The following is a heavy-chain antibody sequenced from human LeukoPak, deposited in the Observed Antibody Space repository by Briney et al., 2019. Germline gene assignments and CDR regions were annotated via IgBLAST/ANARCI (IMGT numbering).Heavy chain of an antibody. CDR2: IDWDDDK. Sequence: SGPALVKPTQTLTLTCTFSRFSLSTSGMCVSWIRQPPGKALEWLARIDWDDDKYYSTSLKTRLTISKDTSKNQVVLTMTNMDPVDTATYYCARIRRQLVHDAFDIWGQGTMVTVSS. V-gene: IGHV2-70*11. CDR3: ARIRRQLVHDAFDI. D-gene: IGHD6-6*01. J-gene: IGHJ3*02. CDR1: RFSLSTSGMC.